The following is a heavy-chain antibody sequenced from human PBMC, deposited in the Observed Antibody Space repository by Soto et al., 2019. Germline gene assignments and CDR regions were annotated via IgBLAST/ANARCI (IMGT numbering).Heavy chain of an antibody. CDR2: ISSSGSII. Sequence: GGSLRLSCASSGFTFSDYYMSWIRQAPGKGLEWVSYISSSGSIIYYADSVKGRFTISRDNAKNSLYLQMNSLRAEDTAVYYCARDQGYYDSSGYFDFWGQGTLVTVSS. J-gene: IGHJ4*02. CDR3: ARDQGYYDSSGYFDF. D-gene: IGHD3-22*01. CDR1: GFTFSDYY. V-gene: IGHV3-11*01.